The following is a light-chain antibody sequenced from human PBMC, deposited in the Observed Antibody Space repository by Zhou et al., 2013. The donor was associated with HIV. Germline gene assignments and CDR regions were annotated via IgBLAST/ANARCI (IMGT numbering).Light chain of an antibody. CDR2: EDI. J-gene: IGLJ3*02. CDR1: NIGSKR. CDR3: QVWDSGSDWV. V-gene: IGLV3-21*02. Sequence: SYVLTQLSSVSVAPGQTARITCGGNNIGSKRVHWYQQKPGQAPVVVVYEDIGRPSGIPERFSGSNSGNTATLTISRVEVGDEADYYCQVWDSGSDWVFGGGTKLTVL.